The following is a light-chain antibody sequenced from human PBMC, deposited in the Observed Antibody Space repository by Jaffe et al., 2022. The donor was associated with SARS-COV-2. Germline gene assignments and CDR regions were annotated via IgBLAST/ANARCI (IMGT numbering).Light chain of an antibody. CDR2: DNS. CDR3: QVWDSSSDHVV. CDR1: HIGSKS. Sequence: SHVLTQPPSVSVAPGQTARISCGGNHIGSKSVHWYQQKPGQAPVLVVYDNSDRPSGIPERFSGSNSGNTATLTIRRVEAGDEADYYCQVWDSSSDHVVFGGGTKLTVL. J-gene: IGLJ2*01. V-gene: IGLV3-21*02.